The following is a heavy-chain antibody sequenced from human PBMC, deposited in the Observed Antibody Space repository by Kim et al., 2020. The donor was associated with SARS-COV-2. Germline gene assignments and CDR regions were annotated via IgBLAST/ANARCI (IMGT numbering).Heavy chain of an antibody. V-gene: IGHV4-39*01. CDR3: ARLAGYNWNYGYNWFDP. J-gene: IGHJ5*02. CDR1: GGSISSSSYY. Sequence: SETLSLTCTVSGGSISSSSYYWGWIRQPPGKGLEWIGSIYYSGSTYYNPSLKSRVTISVDTSKNQFSLKLSPVTAADTAVYYCARLAGYNWNYGYNWFDPWGQGTLVTVSS. D-gene: IGHD1-7*01. CDR2: IYYSGST.